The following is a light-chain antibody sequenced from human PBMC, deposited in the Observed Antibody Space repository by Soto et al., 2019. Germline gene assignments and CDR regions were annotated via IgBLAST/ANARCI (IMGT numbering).Light chain of an antibody. CDR2: GAS. CDR1: QSVSSSY. V-gene: IGKV3-20*01. J-gene: IGKJ2*01. CDR3: QQYNNWPPYT. Sequence: EIVLTQSPGTLSLSPGEGATLSCRASQSVSSSYIAWYQQRPGQTPSLLIYGASTRATGIPDRFSGSGSGTDFTLTISSLEAEDFAVYYCQQYNNWPPYTFGQGTKVDIK.